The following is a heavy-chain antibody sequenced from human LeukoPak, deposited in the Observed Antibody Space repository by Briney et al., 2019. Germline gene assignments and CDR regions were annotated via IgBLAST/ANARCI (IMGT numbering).Heavy chain of an antibody. D-gene: IGHD3-3*01. CDR2: ISGSGGST. J-gene: IGHJ5*02. CDR3: AKSTPTIFGVVIPINWFDP. Sequence: GGSLRLSCAASGFTFSSYAISWVRQAPGKGLEWVAAISGSGGSTYYADSVKGRFTISRDNSKNTLYLQMNSLGAEDTAVYFCAKSTPTIFGVVIPINWFDPWGQGTLVTVSS. CDR1: GFTFSSYA. V-gene: IGHV3-23*01.